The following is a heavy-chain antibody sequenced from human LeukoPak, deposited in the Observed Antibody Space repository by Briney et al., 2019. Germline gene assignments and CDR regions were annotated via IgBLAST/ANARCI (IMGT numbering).Heavy chain of an antibody. D-gene: IGHD6-13*01. V-gene: IGHV3-23*01. CDR2: ISGSGGST. CDR1: GFTFSSYA. Sequence: PGGSLRLSCAASGFTFSSYAMSWVRQAPGKGLEWVSDISGSGGSTYYADSVKGRFTISRDNAENSLYLQMNSLRADDTAMYYCARDPGSSSFDYWGQGSLVTVSS. J-gene: IGHJ4*02. CDR3: ARDPGSSSFDY.